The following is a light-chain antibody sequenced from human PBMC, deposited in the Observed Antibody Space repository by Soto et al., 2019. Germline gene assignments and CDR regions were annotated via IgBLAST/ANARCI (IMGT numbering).Light chain of an antibody. CDR3: QQSYSATYT. J-gene: IGKJ2*01. CDR2: AAS. Sequence: DIQMTQSPSSLSASVGDRVTITCRASQSISTFLNWYQQKPGKAPNLLIYAASSLESGLPSRFSGSRDGTDFTLTISRLQPEDIATYYCQQSYSATYTFGRGTKLQI. CDR1: QSISTF. V-gene: IGKV1-39*01.